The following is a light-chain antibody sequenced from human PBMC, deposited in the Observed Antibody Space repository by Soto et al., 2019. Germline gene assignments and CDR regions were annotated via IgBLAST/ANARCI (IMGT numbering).Light chain of an antibody. CDR3: SSYTSSSPYV. V-gene: IGLV2-14*01. CDR1: SSDVGGYNY. CDR2: DVS. J-gene: IGLJ1*01. Sequence: QSALTQPASVSGSPGQSITISCTGTSSDVGGYNYVSWYQQYPGKAPKLMIYDVSNRPSGVSNRFSGSKSGNTAPLTISGLQAEDEADYYCSSYTSSSPYVFGTGTKLPVL.